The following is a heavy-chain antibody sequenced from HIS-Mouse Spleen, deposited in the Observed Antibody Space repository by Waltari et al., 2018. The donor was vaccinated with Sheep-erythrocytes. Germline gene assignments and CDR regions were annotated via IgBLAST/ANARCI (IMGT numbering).Heavy chain of an antibody. D-gene: IGHD3-10*01. Sequence: EVQLVESGGGLVQPGGSMRLSCSASGCTFSSYWMHWVRQAPGKGLVWVARINSDGSNTSSADAVKGRFTSSRDNAKNTLYLQMNSLRAEDTAVYYCARALSFDYWGQGTLVTVSS. CDR2: INSDGSNT. CDR1: GCTFSSYW. CDR3: ARALSFDY. J-gene: IGHJ4*02. V-gene: IGHV3-74*01.